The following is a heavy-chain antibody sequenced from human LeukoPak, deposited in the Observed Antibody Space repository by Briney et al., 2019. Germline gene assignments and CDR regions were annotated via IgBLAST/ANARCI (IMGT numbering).Heavy chain of an antibody. V-gene: IGHV3-11*06. J-gene: IGHJ3*02. CDR1: GFTFSDYY. CDR3: ARVPTRPLDAFDI. Sequence: PGGSLRLSCAASGFTFSDYYMSWIRQAPGKGLECVSYTSIGSGDTNYADSVKGRFTISRDNSKNTLYLQMNSLRAEDTAVYYCARVPTRPLDAFDIWGQGTMVTVSS. CDR2: TSIGSGDT.